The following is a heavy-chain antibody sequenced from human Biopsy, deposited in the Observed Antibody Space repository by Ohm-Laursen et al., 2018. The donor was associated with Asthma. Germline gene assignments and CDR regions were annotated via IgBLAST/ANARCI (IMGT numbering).Heavy chain of an antibody. D-gene: IGHD6-19*01. CDR2: ISYDGNHK. J-gene: IGHJ4*02. CDR3: ARGDSSGWSHYYFDY. Sequence: LSLTCAASGFMFRSFGMHWVRQAPGKGLEWVAVISYDGNHKFYEDSVKGRFTISRDFYKNTLYLQMDSLRAEDTAVYYCARGDSSGWSHYYFDYWGQGTLVTVSS. V-gene: IGHV3-33*05. CDR1: GFMFRSFG.